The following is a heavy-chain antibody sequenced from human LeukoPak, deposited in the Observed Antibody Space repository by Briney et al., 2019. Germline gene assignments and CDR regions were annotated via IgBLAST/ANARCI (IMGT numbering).Heavy chain of an antibody. CDR1: GGTFSSYA. CDR2: IIPILGIA. Sequence: SVKVSCKASGGTFSSYAISWVRQAPGQGLEWMGRIIPILGIANYTQKFQGRVTITADKSTSTAYMELSSLRSEDTAVYYCARRREEGCSSTSCYFTSYDPWGQGTLVTVSS. V-gene: IGHV1-69*04. CDR3: ARRREEGCSSTSCYFTSYDP. J-gene: IGHJ5*02. D-gene: IGHD2-2*01.